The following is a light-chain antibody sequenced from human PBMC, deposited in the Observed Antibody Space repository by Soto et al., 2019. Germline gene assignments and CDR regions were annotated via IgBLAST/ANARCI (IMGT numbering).Light chain of an antibody. CDR2: EVS. CDR3: ASYTTHTARFV. V-gene: IGLV2-18*02. Sequence: QSALTQPPSVSGSPGQSVTIPCTGTSSDVGSYNRVSWYHQAPGTAPRLMIYEVSNRPSGVPDRFSGSKSGNTASLTISGLQADDEADYYCASYTTHTARFVFGTGTKLTVL. CDR1: SSDVGSYNR. J-gene: IGLJ1*01.